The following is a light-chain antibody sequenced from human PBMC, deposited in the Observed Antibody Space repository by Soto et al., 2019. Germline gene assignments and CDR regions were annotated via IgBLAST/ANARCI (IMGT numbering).Light chain of an antibody. V-gene: IGKV3D-15*01. Sequence: IVMTQSPASLSVSLGERATLSCRASQSINSNLAWYQQKPGQAPRLLMFRASIRATGIPDRFSGSGSGTDFSLIIGRLEPEDFAVYICQQYGASPWTFGQGTKVDIK. CDR2: RAS. J-gene: IGKJ1*01. CDR3: QQYGASPWT. CDR1: QSINSN.